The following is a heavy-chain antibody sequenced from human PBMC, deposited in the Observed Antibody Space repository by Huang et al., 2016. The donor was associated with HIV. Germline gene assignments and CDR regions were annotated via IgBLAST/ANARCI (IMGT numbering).Heavy chain of an antibody. D-gene: IGHD3-9*01. J-gene: IGHJ4*02. Sequence: QVPLVQSGSELRKPGASVKVSCKASGYTFTTSSLIWVRQAPGQGLEWMGWINTKTGKPTNAQGFTGRFVFSLDTTVSTAYLQISSLKTDDTAKYFCARYRLTGTFLDSWGQGTQVTVSS. CDR3: ARYRLTGTFLDS. CDR2: INTKTGKP. V-gene: IGHV7-4-1*02. CDR1: GYTFTTSS.